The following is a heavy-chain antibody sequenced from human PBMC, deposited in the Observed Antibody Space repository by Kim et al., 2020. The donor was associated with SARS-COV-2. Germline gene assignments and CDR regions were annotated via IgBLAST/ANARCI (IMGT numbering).Heavy chain of an antibody. D-gene: IGHD3-10*01. CDR3: ASSNYYGSGRAWFDP. Sequence: QKFQGRVTITADESTSTAYMELSSLRSEDTAVYYCASSNYYGSGRAWFDPWGQGTLVTVSS. V-gene: IGHV1-69*01. J-gene: IGHJ5*02.